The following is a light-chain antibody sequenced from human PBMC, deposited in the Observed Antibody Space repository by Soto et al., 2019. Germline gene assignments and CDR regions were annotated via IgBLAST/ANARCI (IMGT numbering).Light chain of an antibody. Sequence: QSVLTAPPSVTAAPGQKVTISCSGSSSNIGSNSVSWYQQLPGTAPKLLIYDDNKRPSGIPDRFSGSKSGTSATLGITGFQTGDEADYYCGSWDSSLSAYVFGTGTKVTVL. CDR1: SSNIGSNS. CDR3: GSWDSSLSAYV. J-gene: IGLJ1*01. CDR2: DDN. V-gene: IGLV1-51*01.